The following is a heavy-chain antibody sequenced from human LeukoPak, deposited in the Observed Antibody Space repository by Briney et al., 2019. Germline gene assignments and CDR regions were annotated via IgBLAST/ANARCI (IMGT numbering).Heavy chain of an antibody. J-gene: IGHJ6*02. Sequence: GGSLRLSCAASGFTFSSYGMHWVRQAPGKGLEWVAVIWCDGSNKYYADSVKGRFTISRDNSKNTLYLQMNSLRAEDTAVYYCARDQSLRWELYTYYYYYGMDVWGQGTTVTVSS. V-gene: IGHV3-33*01. CDR1: GFTFSSYG. D-gene: IGHD1-26*01. CDR3: ARDQSLRWELYTYYYYYGMDV. CDR2: IWCDGSNK.